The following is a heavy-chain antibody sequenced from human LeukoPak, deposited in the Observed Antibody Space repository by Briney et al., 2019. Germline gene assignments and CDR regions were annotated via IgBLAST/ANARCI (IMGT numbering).Heavy chain of an antibody. CDR2: IYCSGSN. J-gene: IGHJ4*02. D-gene: IGHD1-26*01. V-gene: IGHV4-59*01. CDR3: ARVVCGSYYFDY. Sequence: SESLSLTCTVSGGSLSSYNWCWIRQPPGKGLEWIRYIYCSGSNNYTPSLKIRITISVDTSKIQFSLKLSSTTATDAAVYYCARVVCGSYYFDYWGQVTLVTVSS. CDR1: GGSLSSYN.